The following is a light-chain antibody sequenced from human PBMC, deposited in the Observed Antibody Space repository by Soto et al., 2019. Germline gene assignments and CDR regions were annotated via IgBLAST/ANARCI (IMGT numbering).Light chain of an antibody. Sequence: EIVLTQSPATLSLSPGERATLSCRASQTAGSYLAWYQQKPGQAPRLLIYDASNRATAIPARFSGSGSGTDFTLAITSLEPEDFAVYYCQQRSAWPPTFGQGTKVEIK. V-gene: IGKV3-11*01. CDR1: QTAGSY. CDR2: DAS. CDR3: QQRSAWPPT. J-gene: IGKJ1*01.